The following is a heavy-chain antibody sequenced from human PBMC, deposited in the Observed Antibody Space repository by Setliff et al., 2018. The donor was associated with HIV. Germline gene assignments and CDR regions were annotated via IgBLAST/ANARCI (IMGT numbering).Heavy chain of an antibody. D-gene: IGHD1-1*01. Sequence: PSENLSLTCTVSGGSINNYCCSWIRQPPGKGLEWIGYFCYTGSSSYNRALKSRVTMSLDRSKSQFSLELDSVTAADTALYYCAREPNDGEPGNFDYWGQGTLVTVSS. J-gene: IGHJ4*02. CDR3: AREPNDGEPGNFDY. CDR2: FCYTGSS. V-gene: IGHV4-59*01. CDR1: GGSINNYC.